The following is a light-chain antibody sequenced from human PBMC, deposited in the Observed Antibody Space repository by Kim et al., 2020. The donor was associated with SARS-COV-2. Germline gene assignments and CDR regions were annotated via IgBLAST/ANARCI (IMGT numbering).Light chain of an antibody. Sequence: ASVGYRVTITCRASQSINSYLKWYQQKPGKAPKLLMYFASSLQSGVPSRFSGSGSGTDFTLTISSLQPEDFATYYCQQSYSTPWTFGQGTKVDIK. CDR1: QSINSY. J-gene: IGKJ1*01. CDR3: QQSYSTPWT. V-gene: IGKV1-39*01. CDR2: FAS.